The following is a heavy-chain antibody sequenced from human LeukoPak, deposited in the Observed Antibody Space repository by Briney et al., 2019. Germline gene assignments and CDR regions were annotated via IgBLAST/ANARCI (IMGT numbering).Heavy chain of an antibody. Sequence: KPSETLSLTCTVSGGSISGYYWNCMRQPPGKGLEWIGYFYYSGSTNYNPSLRGRGTISLDTSKNQFSLTLSSVTAADTAVYYCAGGSGWLFDYWGQGIPVTVS. D-gene: IGHD6-19*01. V-gene: IGHV4-59*01. CDR1: GGSISGYY. CDR2: FYYSGST. CDR3: AGGSGWLFDY. J-gene: IGHJ4*02.